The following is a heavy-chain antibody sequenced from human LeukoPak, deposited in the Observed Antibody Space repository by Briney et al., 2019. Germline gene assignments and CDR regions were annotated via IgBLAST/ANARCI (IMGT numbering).Heavy chain of an antibody. V-gene: IGHV4-34*01. Sequence: KPSETLSLTCAVYGGSFSGYYWSWIRQPPGKGLEWIGEINHSGSTNYNPSLKSRVTISVDTSKNQFSLKLSSVTAADTAVYYCARHSTLYSSSWYGYWGQGTLVTVSS. CDR3: ARHSTLYSSSWYGY. CDR1: GGSFSGYY. CDR2: INHSGST. D-gene: IGHD6-13*01. J-gene: IGHJ4*02.